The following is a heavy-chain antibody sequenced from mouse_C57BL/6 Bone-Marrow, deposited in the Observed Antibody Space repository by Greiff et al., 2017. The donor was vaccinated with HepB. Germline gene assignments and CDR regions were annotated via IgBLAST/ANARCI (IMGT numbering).Heavy chain of an antibody. Sequence: EVKLMESGGGLVKPGGSLKLSCAASGFTFSSYTMSWVRQTPEKRLEWVATISGGGGNTYYTDSVKGRFTISRDKAKNTLYLQMSSLRSEDTALYYWARQSDGYCLSLDYAMDYWGQGTSVTVSS. CDR2: ISGGGGNT. CDR1: GFTFSSYT. J-gene: IGHJ4*01. D-gene: IGHD2-3*01. V-gene: IGHV5-9*01. CDR3: ARQSDGYCLSLDYAMDY.